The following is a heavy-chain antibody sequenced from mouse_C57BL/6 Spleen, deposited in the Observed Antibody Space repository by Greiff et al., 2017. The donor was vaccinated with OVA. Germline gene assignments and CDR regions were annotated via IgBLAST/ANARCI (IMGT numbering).Heavy chain of an antibody. CDR1: GFTFSDYG. CDR3: ARTTVAFDY. J-gene: IGHJ2*01. D-gene: IGHD1-1*01. V-gene: IGHV5-17*01. CDR2: ISSGSSTI. Sequence: EVQLVESGGGLVKPGGSLKLSCAASGFTFSDYGMHWVRQAPEKGLEWVAYISSGSSTIFYADTVKGRFTISRDNAKNTLFLQMTSLRSEDTAMYYCARTTVAFDYWGQGTTLTVSS.